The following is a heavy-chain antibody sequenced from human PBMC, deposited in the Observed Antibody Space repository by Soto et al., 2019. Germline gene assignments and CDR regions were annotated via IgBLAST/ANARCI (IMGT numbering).Heavy chain of an antibody. J-gene: IGHJ4*02. Sequence: SETLSLTCTVSGGSVSSQYWSWIRQPAGKGLEWIGRIYNGGIPLIHPSLESRVALSLDTSKNQFSLTLSSVTAADTATYYCESQEHETSVYYFDYWGRGTLVTVSS. D-gene: IGHD1-1*01. CDR1: GGSVSSQY. CDR2: IYNGGIP. V-gene: IGHV4-4*07. CDR3: ESQEHETSVYYFDY.